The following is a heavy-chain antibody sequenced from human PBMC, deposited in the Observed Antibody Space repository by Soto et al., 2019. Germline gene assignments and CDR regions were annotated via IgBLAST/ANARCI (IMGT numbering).Heavy chain of an antibody. D-gene: IGHD3-22*01. Sequence: GGSLRLSCAASGFTISSYVMHWVRQAPGKGLEWVAVIWYDGSNKYYADSVKGRFTISRDNSKNTLYLQMNSLRAEDTAVYYCARDFGTSGYYLGYYYGMDVWGQGTTVTVSS. J-gene: IGHJ6*02. CDR1: GFTISSYV. V-gene: IGHV3-33*01. CDR3: ARDFGTSGYYLGYYYGMDV. CDR2: IWYDGSNK.